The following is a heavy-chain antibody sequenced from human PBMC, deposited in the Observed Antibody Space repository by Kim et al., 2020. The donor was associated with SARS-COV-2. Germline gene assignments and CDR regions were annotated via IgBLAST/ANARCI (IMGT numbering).Heavy chain of an antibody. D-gene: IGHD5-12*01. J-gene: IGHJ4*02. CDR3: ASRMATYSYFDY. Sequence: SETLSLTCTVSGGSISSGGYYWSWILQHPGKGLEWIGYIYYSGSTYYNPSLKSRVTISVDTSKNQFSLKLSSMTAADTAVYYCASRMATYSYFDYWGQGTLVTVSS. V-gene: IGHV4-31*03. CDR1: GGSISSGGYY. CDR2: IYYSGST.